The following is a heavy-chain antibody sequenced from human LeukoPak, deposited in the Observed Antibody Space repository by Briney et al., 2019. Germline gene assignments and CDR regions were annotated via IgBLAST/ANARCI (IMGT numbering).Heavy chain of an antibody. CDR2: IKEDGSEK. CDR1: GFTFSSYW. V-gene: IGHV3-7*01. Sequence: PGGSLRLSCAASGFTFSSYWMSWVRQAPGKGLEWVANIKEDGSEKYNVDSVEGRFTISRDNAKNSLYLQMNSLRAEDTAVYYCARFIRGVTQSSYDSWGQGTLVTVSS. CDR3: ARFIRGVTQSSYDS. D-gene: IGHD3-10*01. J-gene: IGHJ4*02.